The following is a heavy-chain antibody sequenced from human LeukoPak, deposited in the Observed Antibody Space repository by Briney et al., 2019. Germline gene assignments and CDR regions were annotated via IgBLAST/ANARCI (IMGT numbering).Heavy chain of an antibody. J-gene: IGHJ4*02. CDR1: GGSISSGGYS. Sequence: PSETLSLTCAVSGGSISSGGYSWSWIRQPPGKGLEWIGYIYHSGSTYYNPSLKSRVTISVDRSKNQFSLKLSSVTAADTAVYYCARGVGYSDYWGQGTLVTVSS. CDR2: IYHSGST. CDR3: ARGVGYSDY. V-gene: IGHV4-30-2*01. D-gene: IGHD2-15*01.